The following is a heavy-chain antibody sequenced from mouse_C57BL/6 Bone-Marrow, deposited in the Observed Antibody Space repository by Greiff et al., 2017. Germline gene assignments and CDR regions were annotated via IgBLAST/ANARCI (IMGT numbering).Heavy chain of an antibody. CDR1: GYAFSSYW. V-gene: IGHV1-80*01. CDR2: IYPGDGDT. CDR3: ARAGTAWKYFDY. Sequence: VQLQQSGAELVKPGASVKISCKASGYAFSSYWMNWVKQRPGKGLEWIGQIYPGDGDTNYNGKFKGKATLTADKSSSTAYMQLSSLTSEDSAVYFCARAGTAWKYFDYWGQGTTLTVSS. D-gene: IGHD3-3*01. J-gene: IGHJ2*01.